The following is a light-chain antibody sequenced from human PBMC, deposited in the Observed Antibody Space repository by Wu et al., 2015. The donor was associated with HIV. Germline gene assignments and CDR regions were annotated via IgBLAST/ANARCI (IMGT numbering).Light chain of an antibody. CDR3: HQYNNWPQT. CDR1: QSVKNN. CDR2: DAS. Sequence: EIVMTQSPVTLSVSPGERATLSCRASQSVKNNLAWSQQRPGQAPRLLIYDASMRATGIPARFSGSGSGTEFTLTISGMQSEDFAVYYCHQYNNWPQTFGQGTKVEI. V-gene: IGKV3-15*01. J-gene: IGKJ1*01.